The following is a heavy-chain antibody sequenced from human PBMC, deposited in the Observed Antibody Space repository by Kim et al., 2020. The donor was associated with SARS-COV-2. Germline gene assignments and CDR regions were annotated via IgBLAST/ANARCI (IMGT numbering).Heavy chain of an antibody. CDR1: GFTFSSYA. CDR3: AKAGLRYFDWLGRIPANYGMDV. D-gene: IGHD3-9*01. V-gene: IGHV3-23*03. CDR2: IYSGGSST. J-gene: IGHJ6*02. Sequence: GGSLRLSCAASGFTFSSYAMSWVRQAPGKGLEWVSVIYSGGSSTYYADSVKGRFIISRDNSKNTLYLQMNSLRAEDTAVYYCAKAGLRYFDWLGRIPANYGMDVWGQGTTVTVSS.